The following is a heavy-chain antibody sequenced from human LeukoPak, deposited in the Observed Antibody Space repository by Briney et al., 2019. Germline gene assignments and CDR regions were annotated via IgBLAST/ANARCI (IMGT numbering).Heavy chain of an antibody. CDR3: ARAAIEMATIGTLG. D-gene: IGHD5-24*01. CDR2: ISSRSSYR. J-gene: IGHJ4*02. Sequence: GGSLRLSCAASGFTFSSYSMNWVRQAPGKGLEWISAISSRSSYRYYADSVKGRFTISRDNAKNPLYLQMNSLRAEDTAVYYCARAAIEMATIGTLGWGQGTLVTVSS. CDR1: GFTFSSYS. V-gene: IGHV3-21*01.